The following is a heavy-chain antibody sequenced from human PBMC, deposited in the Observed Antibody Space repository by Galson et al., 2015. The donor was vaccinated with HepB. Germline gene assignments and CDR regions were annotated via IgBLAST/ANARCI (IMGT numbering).Heavy chain of an antibody. CDR1: GFTFSNDW. D-gene: IGHD4-11*01. Sequence: SLRLSCATSGFTFSNDWMTWVRQVPGKGLEWVSRIKRDGTEINYADFVKGRLTISRDNGKNTLYLQMNNLRGEDTAVYYCVRGAPIYSHLLYWGQGTLVTVSS. CDR3: VRGAPIYSHLLY. CDR2: IKRDGTEI. V-gene: IGHV3-74*01. J-gene: IGHJ4*02.